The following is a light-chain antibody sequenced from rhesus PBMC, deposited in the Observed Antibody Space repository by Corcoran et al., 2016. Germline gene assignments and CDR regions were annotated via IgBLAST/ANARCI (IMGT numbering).Light chain of an antibody. CDR3: QHGYGIPLT. CDR1: QGNTNN. V-gene: IGKV1S17*01. Sequence: DIQMTQSPPSLSASVGDRVTITCQASQGNTNNLAWYQLKPGKVPNLLIYAASTLQSGVPSRLGGSGSGTVFTLTISSLQPEDFATYYCQHGYGIPLTFGGGTKVGIK. CDR2: AAS. J-gene: IGKJ4*01.